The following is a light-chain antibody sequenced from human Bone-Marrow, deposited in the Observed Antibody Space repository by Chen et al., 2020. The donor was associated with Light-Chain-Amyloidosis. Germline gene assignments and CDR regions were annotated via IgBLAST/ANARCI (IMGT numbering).Light chain of an antibody. V-gene: IGKV3-20*01. CDR2: GAY. CDR1: QSVGNSY. J-gene: IGKJ4*01. Sequence: EIVLTQSPGTLSLSPGERATLSCRASQSVGNSYLAWYQKKPGQAPRLLIYGAYTRATGIPDRFRSSGSGTHFTLTINRLEPEDFAMYYCQQYGTSPLTFGGGTKVEIK. CDR3: QQYGTSPLT.